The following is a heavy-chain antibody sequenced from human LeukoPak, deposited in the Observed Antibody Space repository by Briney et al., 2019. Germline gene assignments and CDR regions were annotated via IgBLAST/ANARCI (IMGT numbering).Heavy chain of an antibody. Sequence: PGGSLRLSCAASGFTFSNYAMNWVRQAPGKGLEWVSGISGSGSSTYYADSVKGRSTISRDNSKNTLYLQMNSLRAEDTAVYYCARWGFDYWGQGTLVTVSS. CDR3: ARWGFDY. J-gene: IGHJ4*02. CDR1: GFTFSNYA. V-gene: IGHV3-23*01. D-gene: IGHD3-16*01. CDR2: ISGSGSST.